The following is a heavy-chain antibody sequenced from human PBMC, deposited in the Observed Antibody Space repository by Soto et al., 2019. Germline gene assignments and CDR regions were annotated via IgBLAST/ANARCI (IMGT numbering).Heavy chain of an antibody. CDR2: VSSSSSTI. CDR1: GFSFNSYS. Sequence: EVKLVESGGGLGQPGGSLRLSCAASGFSFNSYSMNWVRQAPGKGLEWVAYVSSSSSTIYYADSVKGRFTISRDNAKTSMYLQMNSLRDEDTAVYYCARDELGAMGAFDIWGQGTMVTVSS. V-gene: IGHV3-48*02. CDR3: ARDELGAMGAFDI. D-gene: IGHD1-26*01. J-gene: IGHJ3*02.